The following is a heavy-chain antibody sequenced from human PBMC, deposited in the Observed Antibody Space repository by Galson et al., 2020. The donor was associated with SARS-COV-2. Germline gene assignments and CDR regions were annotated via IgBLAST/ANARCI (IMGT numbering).Heavy chain of an antibody. D-gene: IGHD1-26*01. Sequence: GESLKISCAASGFTFSSYGMHWVRQAPGKGLEWVAVISYDGSNKYYADSVKGRFTISRDNSKNTLYLQMNSLRAEDTAVYYCAGGATTGNYYYYGMDVWGQGTTVTVSS. CDR3: AGGATTGNYYYYGMDV. V-gene: IGHV3-30*03. CDR1: GFTFSSYG. J-gene: IGHJ6*02. CDR2: ISYDGSNK.